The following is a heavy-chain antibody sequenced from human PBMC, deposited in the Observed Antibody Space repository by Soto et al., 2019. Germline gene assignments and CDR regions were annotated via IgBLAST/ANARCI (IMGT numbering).Heavy chain of an antibody. Sequence: QVQLQESGPGLVKPSETLSLTCTVSGGSIRSYYWSWIRQPPGKGLEWIGYIYYSGSTNYNPSLKSRVTISVDTSKNQFSLKLSSVTAADTAVYYCARQVVAATSWYFDLWGRGTLVTVSS. D-gene: IGHD2-15*01. CDR3: ARQVVAATSWYFDL. CDR2: IYYSGST. CDR1: GGSIRSYY. J-gene: IGHJ2*01. V-gene: IGHV4-59*08.